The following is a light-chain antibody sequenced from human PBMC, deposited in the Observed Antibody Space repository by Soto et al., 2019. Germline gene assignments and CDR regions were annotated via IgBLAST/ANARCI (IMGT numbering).Light chain of an antibody. V-gene: IGKV1-8*01. J-gene: IGKJ4*01. Sequence: AIRMTQSPSSFSASTGDRVTITCRASQGISSNLAWYQVKPGKAPRLLIYTASYLESGVPSRFSGSGSGTDFPLTISSLQSEDFAVYYCQQYFSYPLTFGGGTKVEIK. CDR1: QGISSN. CDR3: QQYFSYPLT. CDR2: TAS.